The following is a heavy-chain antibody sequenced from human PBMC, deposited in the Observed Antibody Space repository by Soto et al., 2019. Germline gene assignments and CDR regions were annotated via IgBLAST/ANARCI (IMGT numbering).Heavy chain of an antibody. V-gene: IGHV4-31*03. CDR2: IYYSGST. CDR3: ARDRSTYYDFWSGYYPDAFDI. CDR1: GGSISSGGYY. D-gene: IGHD3-3*01. Sequence: QVQLQESGPGLVKPSQTLSLTCTVSGGSISSGGYYWSWIRQHPGKGLEWIGYIYYSGSTYYNPSLKSRVTISVDTSKNQFSLKLSSVTAADTAMYYCARDRSTYYDFWSGYYPDAFDIWGQGTMVTVSS. J-gene: IGHJ3*02.